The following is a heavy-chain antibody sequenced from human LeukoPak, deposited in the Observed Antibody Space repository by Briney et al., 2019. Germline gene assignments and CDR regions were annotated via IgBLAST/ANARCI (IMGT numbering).Heavy chain of an antibody. D-gene: IGHD3-3*01. CDR2: ISSRSSYI. Sequence: GGSLRLSCAASGFTFSTYTMNWVRQAPGKGLEWVSSISSRSSYIYYADSVKGRFTISRDNSKNTLYLQMNSLRAEDTAVYYCAKADYDFWSGYYRTSNFDYWGQGTLVTVSS. CDR3: AKADYDFWSGYYRTSNFDY. V-gene: IGHV3-21*04. J-gene: IGHJ4*02. CDR1: GFTFSTYT.